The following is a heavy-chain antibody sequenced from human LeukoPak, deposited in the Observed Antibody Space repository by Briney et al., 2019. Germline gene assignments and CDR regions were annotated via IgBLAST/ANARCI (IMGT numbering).Heavy chain of an antibody. V-gene: IGHV4-4*07. Sequence: PSETLSLTCAVYGGSFSGYYWSWIRQPAGKGLEWIGRIYTSGSTNYNPSLKSRVTMSVDTSKNQFSLKLSSVTAADTAVYYCARDRIVDFWSGYYDYWGQGTLVTVSS. CDR2: IYTSGST. CDR1: GGSFSGYY. CDR3: ARDRIVDFWSGYYDY. J-gene: IGHJ4*02. D-gene: IGHD3-3*01.